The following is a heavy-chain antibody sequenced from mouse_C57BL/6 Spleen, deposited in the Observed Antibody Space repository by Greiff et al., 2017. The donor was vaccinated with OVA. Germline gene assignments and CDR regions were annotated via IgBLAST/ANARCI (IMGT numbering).Heavy chain of an antibody. CDR1: GFSLTSYG. CDR3: ARRGNDAMDY. Sequence: VQRVESGPGLVQPSQSLSITCTVSGFSLTSYGVHWVRQSPGKGLEWLGVIWSGGSTDYNAAFISRLSISKDNSKSQVFVKMNRLQADDTAIYYCARRGNDAMDYWGQGTSVTVSS. J-gene: IGHJ4*01. CDR2: IWSGGST. V-gene: IGHV2-2*01. D-gene: IGHD2-1*01.